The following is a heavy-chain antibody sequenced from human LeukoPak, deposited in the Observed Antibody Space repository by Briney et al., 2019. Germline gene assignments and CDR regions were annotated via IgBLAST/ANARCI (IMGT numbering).Heavy chain of an antibody. CDR1: GFIFSDYY. D-gene: IGHD6-19*01. CDR2: ITTNGAST. CDR3: ARVGLDNTGWHISWFDP. Sequence: GGSLRLSCAASGFIFSDYYMTWIRQAPGKGLEWISYITTNGASTYYASSVKGRFTISRDNAQNSLFLQMNSLRAEDTAIYYCARVGLDNTGWHISWFDPWGQGTLVTVSS. V-gene: IGHV3-11*01. J-gene: IGHJ5*02.